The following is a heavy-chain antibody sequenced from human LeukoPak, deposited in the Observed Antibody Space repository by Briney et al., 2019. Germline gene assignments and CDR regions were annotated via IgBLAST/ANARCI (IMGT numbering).Heavy chain of an antibody. CDR3: ARDRGFNWGQFDC. V-gene: IGHV3-20*04. CDR1: GLSFDDYG. Sequence: GGSLRLSCAASGLSFDDYGMSWVRQAPGKGLEWVSGINWNGGRSVYADSVKGRFTISRDNAKTSLYLQMNSLRAEDTAVYYCARDRGFNWGQFDCWGRGTLVTVSS. J-gene: IGHJ4*02. D-gene: IGHD7-27*01. CDR2: INWNGGRS.